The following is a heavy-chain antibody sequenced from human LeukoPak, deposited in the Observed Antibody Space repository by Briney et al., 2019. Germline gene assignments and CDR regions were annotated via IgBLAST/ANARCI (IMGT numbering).Heavy chain of an antibody. CDR3: ARDQSNIEMSLGY. CDR2: VYYSGKT. J-gene: IGHJ4*02. V-gene: IGHV4-39*02. Sequence: SETLSLTCTVSGGSISNSGYYWGWIRQPPGKGLEWIGSVYYSGKTNYNPSLKNRVTISVDTSKNQFSLKLRSVTAADTAVYYCARDQSNIEMSLGYWGQGTLVTVSS. D-gene: IGHD5-24*01. CDR1: GGSISNSGYY.